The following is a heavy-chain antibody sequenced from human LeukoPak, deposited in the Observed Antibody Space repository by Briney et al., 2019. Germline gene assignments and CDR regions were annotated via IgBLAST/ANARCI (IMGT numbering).Heavy chain of an antibody. CDR3: AREGGYSYGLSFDY. CDR1: GFAFSSYW. V-gene: IGHV3-74*01. J-gene: IGHJ4*02. Sequence: GGSLRLSCAASGFAFSSYWMHWVRQAPGKGLVWVSRINSDGSSTSYADSVKGRFTISRDNAKNTLYLQMNSLRAEDTAVYYCAREGGYSYGLSFDYWGQGTPVTVSS. D-gene: IGHD5-18*01. CDR2: INSDGSST.